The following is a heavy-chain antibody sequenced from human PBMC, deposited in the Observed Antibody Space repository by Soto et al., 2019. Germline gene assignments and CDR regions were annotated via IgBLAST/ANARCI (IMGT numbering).Heavy chain of an antibody. V-gene: IGHV4-31*03. CDR3: ARGAGDYRTPFDY. J-gene: IGHJ4*02. Sequence: QVQLQESGPGLVKPSQTLSLTCTVSGGSISSSGYYWSWIRQHPGKGLEWIGNIYYSGSTNYNPSLKSRVTMSVDTSKNQFSLRVNSVTPADTAVYYCARGAGDYRTPFDYWGQGTLVTVSS. CDR2: IYYSGST. D-gene: IGHD4-4*01. CDR1: GGSISSSGYY.